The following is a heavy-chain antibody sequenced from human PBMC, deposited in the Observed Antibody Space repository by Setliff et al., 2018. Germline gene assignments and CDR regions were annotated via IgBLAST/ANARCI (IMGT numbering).Heavy chain of an antibody. Sequence: ETLSLTCTVSGDSISNYYWNWIRQPAGKGLEWIGRIYVTESTKYNPSLKSRVTLSIDTSKNQFSLKLSSVTAADAALYYCAASRAYTGAVEEWFLPKTFDVWGQGSPVTVSS. CDR3: AASRAYTGAVEEWFLPKTFDV. V-gene: IGHV4-4*07. CDR2: IYVTEST. CDR1: GDSISNYY. D-gene: IGHD3-10*01. J-gene: IGHJ4*02.